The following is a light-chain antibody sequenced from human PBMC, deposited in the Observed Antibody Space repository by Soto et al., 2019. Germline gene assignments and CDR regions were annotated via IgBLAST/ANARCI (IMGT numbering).Light chain of an antibody. V-gene: IGLV3-25*02. CDR3: QSADNSATYV. Sequence: SYELTQPPSVSVFPGQTAKVTCSGAALATQYAFWYHVRPGQAPVLVIYKDTERPSGIPERFSGSGSGTTVTLTIGGVQAEDEGDYYFQSADNSATYVFGTGTKLTVL. J-gene: IGLJ1*01. CDR1: ALATQY. CDR2: KDT.